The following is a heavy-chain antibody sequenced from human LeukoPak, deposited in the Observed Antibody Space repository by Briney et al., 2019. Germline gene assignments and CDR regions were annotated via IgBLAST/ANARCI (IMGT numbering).Heavy chain of an antibody. CDR1: GFTFSNSW. Sequence: GGPLRLSCAASGFTFSNSWMHWVCQAPEKGREGVADIKCDGSEKCYVDSVKGRLTISRDNAKNSLYLKVNSLRAEDMTVYYCVRGVGSSTSCYVRAFDIWGQGTMVTVSS. CDR2: IKCDGSEK. J-gene: IGHJ3*02. D-gene: IGHD2-2*01. V-gene: IGHV3-52*01. CDR3: VRGVGSSTSCYVRAFDI.